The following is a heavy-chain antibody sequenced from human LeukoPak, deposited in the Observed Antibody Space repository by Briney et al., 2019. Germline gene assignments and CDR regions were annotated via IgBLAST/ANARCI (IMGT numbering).Heavy chain of an antibody. J-gene: IGHJ3*02. CDR1: GGSFSGYY. CDR3: ARDYGSGSYPSAFDI. D-gene: IGHD3-10*01. CDR2: INHSGST. V-gene: IGHV4-34*01. Sequence: PSETLSLTCAVYGGSFSGYYWSWIRQPPGKGLEWIGEINHSGSTNYNPSLKSRVTISVDTSKNQFSLKLSSVTAADTAVYYCARDYGSGSYPSAFDIWGQGTMVTVSS.